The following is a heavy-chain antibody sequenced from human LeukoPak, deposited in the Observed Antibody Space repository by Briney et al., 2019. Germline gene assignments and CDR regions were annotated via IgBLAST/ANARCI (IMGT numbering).Heavy chain of an antibody. CDR2: INPNSGDT. V-gene: IGHV1-2*02. CDR3: AKGYCSGGTCYSVQDYYYMDV. D-gene: IGHD2-15*01. Sequence: ASVKVSCKASGYTFTGYYMHWVRQAPGQGLEWMGWINPNSGDTNYAQKFQGRVTMTRDTSISTAYMELSRLRSDDTALYYCAKGYCSGGTCYSVQDYYYMDVWGKGTTVTVSS. CDR1: GYTFTGYY. J-gene: IGHJ6*03.